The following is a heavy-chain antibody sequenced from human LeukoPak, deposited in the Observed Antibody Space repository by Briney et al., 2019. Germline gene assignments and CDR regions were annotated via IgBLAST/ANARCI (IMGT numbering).Heavy chain of an antibody. CDR1: GFTFSSYA. CDR2: ISGSGGST. D-gene: IGHD6-13*01. V-gene: IGHV3-23*01. J-gene: IGHJ4*02. CDR3: AKDRLKQLFYFDY. Sequence: GGSLRLSCAASGFTFSSYAMSWVRQAPGKGLEWVSAISGSGGSTYYADSVKGRFTISRDNSKSTLYLQMNSLRAEDTAVYYCAKDRLKQLFYFDYWGQGTLVTVSS.